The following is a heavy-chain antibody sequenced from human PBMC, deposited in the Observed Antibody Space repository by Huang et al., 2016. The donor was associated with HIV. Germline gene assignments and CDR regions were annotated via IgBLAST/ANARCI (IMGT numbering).Heavy chain of an antibody. V-gene: IGHV3-30-3*01. CDR3: ARSEPSRYYFDY. CDR1: GFTFSNYA. CDR2: ISNEGSTK. J-gene: IGHJ4*02. Sequence: QVQLVESGGGVVQPGTSLRLSCAASGFTFSNYAMNWVRQVPGKGLEWVTVISNEGSTKDYADSVKGRFTISRDNAKNTVYLQMNSLRAEDTAVYYCARSEPSRYYFDYWGQGTLVTVSS.